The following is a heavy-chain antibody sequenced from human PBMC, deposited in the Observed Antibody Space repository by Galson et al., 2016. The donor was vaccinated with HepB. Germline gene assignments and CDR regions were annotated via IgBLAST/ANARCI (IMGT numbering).Heavy chain of an antibody. CDR2: ISTSSSYT. CDR1: GFTFSDYY. Sequence: SLRLSCAASGFTFSDYYMSWIRQAPGKGLEWVSYISTSSSYTNYADSVKGRFTISRDNAKNSLYLQMNSLRAEDTAVYYCARVPAVAATDYWGQGTLVTVSP. J-gene: IGHJ4*02. V-gene: IGHV3-11*06. D-gene: IGHD6-19*01. CDR3: ARVPAVAATDY.